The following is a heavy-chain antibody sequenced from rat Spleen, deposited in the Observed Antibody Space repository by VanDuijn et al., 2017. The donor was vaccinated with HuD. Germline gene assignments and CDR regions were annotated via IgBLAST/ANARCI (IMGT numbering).Heavy chain of an antibody. V-gene: IGHV5-7*01. Sequence: EVQVVESGGGIVQPGRSMKLSCAASGFTFSNSDMVWVRQAPTKGLKWVASIIYDGSTPYYRDSVKGRFTISRDNAKSTLYLQMDSLRSEDTATYYCTRGYYFDYWGQGVMVTVSS. CDR1: GFTFSNSD. CDR3: TRGYYFDY. J-gene: IGHJ2*01. CDR2: IIYDGSTP.